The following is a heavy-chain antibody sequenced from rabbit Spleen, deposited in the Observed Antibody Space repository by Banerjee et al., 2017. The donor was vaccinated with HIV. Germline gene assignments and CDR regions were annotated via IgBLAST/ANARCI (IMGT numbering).Heavy chain of an antibody. Sequence: QEQLTETGGGLVQPGGSLTLSCKASGIDFTNYYISWVRQAPGKGLEWIGIIYAGSGASTYYASWAKGRFTIAKTSSITVTLEMTSLTAADTAAYFCARDAGSYDYIDVYFNLWGPGTLVTVS. CDR1: GIDFTNYY. V-gene: IGHV1S45*01. D-gene: IGHD8-1*01. CDR2: IYAGSGAST. J-gene: IGHJ4*01. CDR3: ARDAGSYDYIDVYFNL.